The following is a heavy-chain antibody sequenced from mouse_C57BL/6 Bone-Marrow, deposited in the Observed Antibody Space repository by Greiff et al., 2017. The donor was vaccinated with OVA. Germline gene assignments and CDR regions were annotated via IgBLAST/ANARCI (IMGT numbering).Heavy chain of an antibody. CDR3: ARLLSWFAD. Sequence: QVQLQQPGAELVMPGASVKLSCKASGYTFTSYWMHWVKQRPGQGLEWIGEIDPSDSYTNYNQKFKGKSTLTVDKSSSTAYMQLSSLTSEDSAVYYCARLLSWFADWGQGTLVTVSA. D-gene: IGHD2-12*01. CDR2: IDPSDSYT. J-gene: IGHJ3*01. V-gene: IGHV1-69*01. CDR1: GYTFTSYW.